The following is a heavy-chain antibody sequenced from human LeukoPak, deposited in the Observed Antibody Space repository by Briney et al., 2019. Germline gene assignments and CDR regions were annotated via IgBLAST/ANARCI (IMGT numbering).Heavy chain of an antibody. J-gene: IGHJ4*02. CDR1: GFTFSSCG. V-gene: IGHV3-30*18. Sequence: TGGSLRLSCAASGFTFSSCGMHWVRQAPGKGLEWVAVITYDGDTTYFEDSVMDLFTISRDTSKSTLYLPMNSLGAEDTAVYYCVKEQGSGSYRTADYWGQGTLVTVSS. CDR3: VKEQGSGSYRTADY. D-gene: IGHD3-10*01. CDR2: ITYDGDTT.